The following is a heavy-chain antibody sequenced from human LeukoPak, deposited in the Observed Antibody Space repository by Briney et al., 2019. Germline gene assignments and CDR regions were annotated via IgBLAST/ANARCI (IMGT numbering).Heavy chain of an antibody. CDR1: GFTVSSNC. CDR3: ARDQGAMVRGVPYYFDY. D-gene: IGHD3-10*01. V-gene: IGHV3-66*01. CDR2: IYSGGST. Sequence: GGSLRLSCAASGFTVSSNCMSWVRQAPGKGLEWVSLIYSGGSTYYADSVKGRFTISRDNAKNSLYLQMNSLRAEDTAVYYCARDQGAMVRGVPYYFDYWGQGTLVTVSS. J-gene: IGHJ4*02.